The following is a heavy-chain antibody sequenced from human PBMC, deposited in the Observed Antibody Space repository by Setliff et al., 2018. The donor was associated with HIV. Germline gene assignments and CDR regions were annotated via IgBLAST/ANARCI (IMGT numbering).Heavy chain of an antibody. CDR2: IYYSGST. V-gene: IGHV4-59*08. Sequence: SETLSLTCTVSGGSISSYYWSWIRQPPGKGLEWIGYIYYSGSTNYNPSLKSRVTISVDTSKNQFSLKLSSVTAADTAVYYCARLPDYWGQGTLVTVSS. J-gene: IGHJ4*02. CDR3: ARLPDY. CDR1: GGSISSYY.